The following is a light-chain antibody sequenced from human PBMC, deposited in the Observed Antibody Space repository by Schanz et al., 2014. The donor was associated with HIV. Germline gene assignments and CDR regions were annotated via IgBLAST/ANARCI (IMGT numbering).Light chain of an antibody. CDR3: CSYTTTSTYV. V-gene: IGLV2-14*03. Sequence: QSALTQPRSVSGSPGQSVTISCTGSSSNVGVYEHVSWYQHHPGKAPKLMIYDVSNRPSGVSSRFSGSKSGNTASLTISGLQAEDEADYYCCSYTTTSTYVFGAGTKLTVL. J-gene: IGLJ1*01. CDR2: DVS. CDR1: SSNVGVYEH.